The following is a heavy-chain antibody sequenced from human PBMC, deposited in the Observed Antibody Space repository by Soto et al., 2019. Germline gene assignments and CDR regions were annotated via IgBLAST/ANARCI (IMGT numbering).Heavy chain of an antibody. CDR2: IWYDGSNK. V-gene: IGHV3-33*01. CDR3: ARGGGRYFDWTQYYYYGMDV. J-gene: IGHJ6*02. Sequence: GGSLRLSCAASGFTFSSYGMHWVRQAPGKGLEWVAVIWYDGSNKYYADSVKGRFTTSRDNSKNTLYLQMNSLRAEDTAVYYCARGGGRYFDWTQYYYYGMDVWGQGTTVTVSS. D-gene: IGHD3-9*01. CDR1: GFTFSSYG.